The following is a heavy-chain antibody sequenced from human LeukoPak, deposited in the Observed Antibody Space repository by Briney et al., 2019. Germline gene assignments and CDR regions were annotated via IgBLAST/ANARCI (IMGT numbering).Heavy chain of an antibody. J-gene: IGHJ4*02. V-gene: IGHV1-46*01. CDR2: INPSGGST. Sequence: GASVKVSCKASGYTFTGYYMHWVRQAPGQGLEWMGIINPSGGSTSYAQKFQGRVTMTRDTSTSTVYMELSSLRSEDTAVYYCAREAVAGTDFDYWGQGTLVTVSS. D-gene: IGHD6-19*01. CDR3: AREAVAGTDFDY. CDR1: GYTFTGYY.